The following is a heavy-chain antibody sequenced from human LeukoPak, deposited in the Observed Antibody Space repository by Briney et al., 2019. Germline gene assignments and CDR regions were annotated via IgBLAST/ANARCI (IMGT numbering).Heavy chain of an antibody. Sequence: GGSLRLSWAASGFTFSSYSMNWVRQAPGKGLEWVSYISSSSSTIYYADSVKGRFTISRDNAKNSLYLQMNSLRDEDTAVYYCARALQFEADYGDYGAFDIWGQGTMVTVSS. V-gene: IGHV3-48*02. CDR3: ARALQFEADYGDYGAFDI. CDR2: ISSSSSTI. J-gene: IGHJ3*02. D-gene: IGHD4-17*01. CDR1: GFTFSSYS.